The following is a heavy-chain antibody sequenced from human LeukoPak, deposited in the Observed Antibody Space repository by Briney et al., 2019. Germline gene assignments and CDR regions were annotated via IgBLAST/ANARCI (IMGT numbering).Heavy chain of an antibody. CDR1: GGSISSSSYY. J-gene: IGHJ5*02. D-gene: IGHD3-10*01. CDR3: ASSIYGSGIGGFDP. V-gene: IGHV4-39*07. CDR2: IYYSGST. Sequence: SETLSLTCTVSGGSISSSSYYWGWIRQPPGKGLEWIGSIYYSGSTYYNPSLKSRVTISVDTSKNQFSLKLSSVTAADTAVYYCASSIYGSGIGGFDPWGQGTLVTVSS.